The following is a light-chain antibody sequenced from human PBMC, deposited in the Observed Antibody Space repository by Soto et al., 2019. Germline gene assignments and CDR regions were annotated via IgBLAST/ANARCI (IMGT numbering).Light chain of an antibody. J-gene: IGKJ4*02. CDR1: QNIGTS. V-gene: IGKV1-5*01. CDR2: DAS. CDR3: QRYDGESLHT. Sequence: IHMGKYAYTQPASVGDRLTICCRPSQNIGTSLAWYQQTPGKAPKLXXSDASTLESGVPARFGGMGSGTDFSPTISILQAPGFADCGGQRYDGESLHTFCEGTKVDIK.